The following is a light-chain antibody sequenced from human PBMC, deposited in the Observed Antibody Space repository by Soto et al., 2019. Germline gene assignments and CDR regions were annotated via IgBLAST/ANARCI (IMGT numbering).Light chain of an antibody. CDR1: QSISTY. J-gene: IGKJ1*01. CDR3: QHSYGTPRP. Sequence: DVQLTLSPSSLSASVGDRVTITCRASQSISTYLNWYQHKPGKAPKVIIYAVSSLQSGVQSRFSGSGSGTDFTLTITSLQPEDSATYYCQHSYGTPRPFGQGTKVDIK. V-gene: IGKV1-39*01. CDR2: AVS.